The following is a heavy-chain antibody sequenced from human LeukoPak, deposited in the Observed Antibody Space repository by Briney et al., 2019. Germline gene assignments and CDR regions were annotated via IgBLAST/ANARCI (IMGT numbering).Heavy chain of an antibody. CDR2: ISAYNGNT. J-gene: IGHJ4*02. D-gene: IGHD1-26*01. CDR1: GYTFTSYG. CDR3: ARKMTLNRSTADSGY. V-gene: IGHV1-18*01. Sequence: ASVKVSCKASGYTFTSYGISWVRQAPGQGLEWMGWISAYNGNTNYAQKLQGRVTMTTDTSTSTAYMELSSLRSEDTAVYYCARKMTLNRSTADSGYWGQGTLVNGSS.